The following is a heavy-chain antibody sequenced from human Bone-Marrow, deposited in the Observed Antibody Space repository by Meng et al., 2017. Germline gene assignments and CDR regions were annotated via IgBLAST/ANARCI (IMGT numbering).Heavy chain of an antibody. CDR2: INTNTGNP. J-gene: IGHJ5*02. CDR3: ARIVAAAGMIAWFDP. D-gene: IGHD6-13*01. V-gene: IGHV7-4-1*02. CDR1: GYAFTSYA. Sequence: VPSGLECQNPGVSVKVSGKASGYAFTSYAMSWERQAPGQGLEWMGWINTNTGNPTYAQGFTGRFVFSLDTSVSTAYLQISSLKTEDTAVYYCARIVAAAGMIAWFDPWGQGTLVTVSS.